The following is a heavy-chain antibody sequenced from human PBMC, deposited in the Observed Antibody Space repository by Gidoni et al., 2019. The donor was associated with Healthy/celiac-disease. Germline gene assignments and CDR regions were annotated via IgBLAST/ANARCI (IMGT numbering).Heavy chain of an antibody. CDR2: ISGSGGST. D-gene: IGHD3-22*01. CDR3: AKEVAYDSSGYYGSIMDY. J-gene: IGHJ4*02. Sequence: EVQLLESGGGLVQPGGSLRLSCAASGFTVSSYAMSWVRQAPGKGLEGVSAISGSGGSTYYADSVKGRFTISRDNSKNTLYLQMNSLRAEDTAVYYCAKEVAYDSSGYYGSIMDYWGQGTLVTVSS. V-gene: IGHV3-23*01. CDR1: GFTVSSYA.